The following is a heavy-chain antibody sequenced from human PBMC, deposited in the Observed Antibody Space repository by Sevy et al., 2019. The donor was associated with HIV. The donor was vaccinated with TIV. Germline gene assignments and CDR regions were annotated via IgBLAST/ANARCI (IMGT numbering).Heavy chain of an antibody. V-gene: IGHV1-18*01. CDR1: GYTFSKYA. CDR2: ISAYNGNT. CDR3: ARDDAWFDT. J-gene: IGHJ5*02. Sequence: ASVKVSCKASGYTFSKYAISWVRQAPGQGLEWMGWISAYNGNTDYAQKFQGRVTMTTDTSTSTAYMELRSLRSDDTVVYYCARDDAWFDTWGQGTLVTVSS.